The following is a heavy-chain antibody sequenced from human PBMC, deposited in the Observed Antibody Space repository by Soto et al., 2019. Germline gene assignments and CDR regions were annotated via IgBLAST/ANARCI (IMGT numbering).Heavy chain of an antibody. CDR1: GYSFARYW. Sequence: GESLKISCKGSGYSFARYWITWVRQKPGKDLEWMGRIDPSDSQTYYSPSFRGHVTISVTKSITTVFLQWSSLRASDTAMYYCARQIYDSDTGPNFQYYFDSWGQGTPVTVS. J-gene: IGHJ4*02. V-gene: IGHV5-10-1*01. D-gene: IGHD3-22*01. CDR3: ARQIYDSDTGPNFQYYFDS. CDR2: IDPSDSQT.